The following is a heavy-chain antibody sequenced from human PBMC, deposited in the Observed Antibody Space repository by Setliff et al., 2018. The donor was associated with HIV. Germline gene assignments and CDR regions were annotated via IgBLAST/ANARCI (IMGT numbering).Heavy chain of an antibody. CDR3: ARRGYSYVERVYYYYMDV. Sequence: SETLSLTCVVYGGSFSDYYWTWIRQPPEKGLEWIGKINYSGSTDYNSSLRSRVTISVDTSKNQISLKLSSVTAADTAMYYCARRGYSYVERVYYYYMDVWGKGTTVTVS. J-gene: IGHJ6*03. D-gene: IGHD5-18*01. V-gene: IGHV4-34*01. CDR1: GGSFSDYY. CDR2: INYSGST.